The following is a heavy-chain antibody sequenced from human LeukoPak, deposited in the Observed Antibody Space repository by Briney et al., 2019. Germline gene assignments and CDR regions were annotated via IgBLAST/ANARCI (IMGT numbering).Heavy chain of an antibody. D-gene: IGHD3-10*01. J-gene: IGHJ4*02. CDR1: GFTFKTYG. CDR2: ISSSSSTI. CDR3: AREFRGVISYFDY. Sequence: PGGTLRLSCAASGFTFKTYGMSWVRQAPGKGLEWVSYISSSSSTIYYADSVKGRFTISRDNAKNSLYLQMNSLRAEDTAVYYCAREFRGVISYFDYWGQGTLVTVSS. V-gene: IGHV3-48*01.